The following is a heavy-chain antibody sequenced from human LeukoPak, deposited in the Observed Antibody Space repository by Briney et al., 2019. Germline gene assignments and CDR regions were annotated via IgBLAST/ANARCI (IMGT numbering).Heavy chain of an antibody. J-gene: IGHJ5*02. CDR3: AREEITMVRGVIASSNWFDP. CDR2: ISPSGGST. CDR1: GYIFTSYY. D-gene: IGHD3-10*01. V-gene: IGHV1-46*01. Sequence: ASVKVSCKASGYIFTSYYIHWVRQAPGQGLEWMGIISPSGGSTSYAQKFQGRVTMTRDTSISTAYMELSRLRSDDTAVYYCAREEITMVRGVIASSNWFDPWGQGTLVTVSS.